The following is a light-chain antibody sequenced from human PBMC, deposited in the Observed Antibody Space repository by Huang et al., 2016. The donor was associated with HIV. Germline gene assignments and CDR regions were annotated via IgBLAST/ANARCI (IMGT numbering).Light chain of an antibody. CDR2: AAS. Sequence: DIQMTQSPSAMSASVGDRITITCRASQDIDSSFAWFQQKPGKVPKRLIYAASSLQSGVPSRCSGSGSGTEVTLTISSLQPEDSATYYCLQHSVYPRTFGRGTKVEI. J-gene: IGKJ1*01. CDR1: QDIDSS. V-gene: IGKV1-17*03. CDR3: LQHSVYPRT.